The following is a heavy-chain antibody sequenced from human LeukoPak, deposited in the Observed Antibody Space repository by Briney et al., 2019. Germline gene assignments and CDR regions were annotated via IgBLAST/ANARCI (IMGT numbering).Heavy chain of an antibody. J-gene: IGHJ6*03. CDR1: GYTFTGYY. CDR3: ARAGWDQEWLAYYYYYYMDV. D-gene: IGHD6-19*01. Sequence: ASVKVSCKASGYTFTGYYMHWVRQAPGQGLEWMGWINPNSGGTNYAQKFQGRVTMTRDTSISTAYMELRSLRSDDTAVYYCARAGWDQEWLAYYYYYYMDVWGKGTTVTISS. CDR2: INPNSGGT. V-gene: IGHV1-2*02.